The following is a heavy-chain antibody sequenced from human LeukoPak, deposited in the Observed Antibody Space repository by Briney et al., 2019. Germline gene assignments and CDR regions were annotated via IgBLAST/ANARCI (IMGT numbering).Heavy chain of an antibody. D-gene: IGHD6-13*01. CDR2: ISAYNGNT. CDR3: ARDWGTAAAEKIDY. J-gene: IGHJ4*02. Sequence: GASVKVSCKASGYTFTSYGISWVRQAPGQGLEWMGWISAYNGNTNYPRKLQDRVTMTTDTSTSTVYMELRSLRSDDTAVYYCARDWGTAAAEKIDYWGQGTLVTVSS. V-gene: IGHV1-18*04. CDR1: GYTFTSYG.